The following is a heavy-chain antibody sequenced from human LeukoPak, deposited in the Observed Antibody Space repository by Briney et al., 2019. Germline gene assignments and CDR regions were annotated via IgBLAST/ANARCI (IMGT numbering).Heavy chain of an antibody. CDR1: GFTPSGYW. CDR3: ARFGMDAAIDY. D-gene: IGHD2-15*01. V-gene: IGHV3-7*01. J-gene: IGHJ4*02. Sequence: GGSLRLSCAAPGFTPSGYWMSWVRQAPGKGLEWVATIKQDASETTYVDSVEGRFTSSRDNAKSSLFLQMDSLRAEDTAVYYCARFGMDAAIDYWGQGTLVTVSS. CDR2: IKQDASET.